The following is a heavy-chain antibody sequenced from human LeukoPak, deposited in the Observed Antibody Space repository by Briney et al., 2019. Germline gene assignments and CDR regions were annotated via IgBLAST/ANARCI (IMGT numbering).Heavy chain of an antibody. CDR2: FDPEDGET. CDR3: ATDLPLGVVAATPRTGY. V-gene: IGHV1-24*01. Sequence: ASVRVSCKVSGYTLTKLSMHWVRQAPGKGLEWMGGFDPEDGETIYAQNFQGRVTMTEDTSTDTAYMELSSLKSEDTAVYYCATDLPLGVVAATPRTGYWGQGTLVTVSS. CDR1: GYTLTKLS. J-gene: IGHJ4*02. D-gene: IGHD2-15*01.